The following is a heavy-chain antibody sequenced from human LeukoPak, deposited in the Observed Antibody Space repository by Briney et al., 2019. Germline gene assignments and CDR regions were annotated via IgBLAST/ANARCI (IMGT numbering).Heavy chain of an antibody. V-gene: IGHV5-51*01. D-gene: IGHD3-10*01. CDR2: IYPGDSDT. Sequence: GESLKISCQGSGYSFISYWIGWVRQMPGKGLEWMGIIYPGDSDTRYSPSFQGQVTISADKSISTAYLQWSSLKASDTAMYYCARHHYYGSGAHPYYGMDVWGQGATVTVSS. CDR3: ARHHYYGSGAHPYYGMDV. CDR1: GYSFISYW. J-gene: IGHJ6*02.